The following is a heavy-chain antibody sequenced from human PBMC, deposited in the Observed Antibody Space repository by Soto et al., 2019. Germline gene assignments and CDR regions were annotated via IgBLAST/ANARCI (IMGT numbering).Heavy chain of an antibody. Sequence: LRLSCAASGFTFSSYDMHWVRQATGKGLEWGSAIGTAGDQYYPRSVKGRFTISRENAKNSLYLQMNSLRAGATAVYYCARWGIAVAGRGGDAFDIWGQGTMVTVSS. D-gene: IGHD6-19*01. V-gene: IGHV3-13*05. CDR1: GFTFSSYD. CDR3: ARWGIAVAGRGGDAFDI. CDR2: IGTAGDQ. J-gene: IGHJ3*02.